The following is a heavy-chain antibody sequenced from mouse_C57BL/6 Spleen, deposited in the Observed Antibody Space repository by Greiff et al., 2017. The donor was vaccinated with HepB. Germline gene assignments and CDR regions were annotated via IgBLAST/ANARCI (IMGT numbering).Heavy chain of an antibody. CDR2: INPSSGYT. V-gene: IGHV1-7*01. CDR1: GYTFTSYW. Sequence: VKLMESGAELAKPGASVKLSCKASGYTFTSYWMHWVKQRPGQGLEWIGYINPSSGYTKYNQKFKDKATLTADKSSSTAYMQLSSLTYEDSAVYYCAGYDYDGEVYFDYWGQGTTLTVSS. J-gene: IGHJ2*01. CDR3: AGYDYDGEVYFDY. D-gene: IGHD2-4*01.